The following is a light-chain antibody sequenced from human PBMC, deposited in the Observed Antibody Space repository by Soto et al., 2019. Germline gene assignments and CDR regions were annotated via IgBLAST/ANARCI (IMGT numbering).Light chain of an antibody. V-gene: IGKV1-17*01. CDR1: QDVRSN. Sequence: DIQMTQSPPSLSASVGDRVTITCRASQDVRSNLGWYQQRPGKAPRRLMYSASRVQSGVASRFSGSGSGTVFTLTISSLQPEDFATYFCLQYSSYPWTFGGGTKVEVK. CDR2: SAS. J-gene: IGKJ1*01. CDR3: LQYSSYPWT.